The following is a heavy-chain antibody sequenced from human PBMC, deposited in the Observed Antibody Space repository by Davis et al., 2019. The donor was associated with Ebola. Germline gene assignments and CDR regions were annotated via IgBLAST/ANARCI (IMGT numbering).Heavy chain of an antibody. CDR2: IYSGGST. CDR3: ARDPTSSGWYTGDWYFDL. V-gene: IGHV3-23*03. Sequence: GESLKISCAASGFTFSSYAMSWVRQAPGKGLEWVSVIYSGGSTYYADSVKGRFTISRDNAKNSLYLQMNSLRAEDTAVYYCARDPTSSGWYTGDWYFDLWGRGTLVTVSS. CDR1: GFTFSSYA. J-gene: IGHJ2*01. D-gene: IGHD6-19*01.